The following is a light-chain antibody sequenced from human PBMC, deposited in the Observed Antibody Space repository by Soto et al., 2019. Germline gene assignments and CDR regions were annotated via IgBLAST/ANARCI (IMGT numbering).Light chain of an antibody. CDR2: GAS. J-gene: IGKJ1*01. CDR3: QKYNNWPRT. Sequence: EIVMTQSPATLSVSPGDRATLSCRASQSFSSNLAWYQHKPGQAPRLLLYGASPRATGIPARFSGSGSGTEFTLTISSLQSEDFAVYYCQKYNNWPRTFGQGTKVAIK. V-gene: IGKV3-15*01. CDR1: QSFSSN.